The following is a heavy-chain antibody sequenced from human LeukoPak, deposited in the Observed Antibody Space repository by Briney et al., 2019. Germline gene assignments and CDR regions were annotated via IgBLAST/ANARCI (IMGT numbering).Heavy chain of an antibody. CDR3: ARGPLNYGSGRNDY. J-gene: IGHJ4*01. V-gene: IGHV4-34*01. CDR1: GGSFNGYY. CDR2: INHSGST. D-gene: IGHD3-10*01. Sequence: PSETLSLTCAVYGGSFNGYYWSWIRQPPGKGLEWIGEINHSGSTSYNPSLKSRVTISVDTSKNQFSLKLSSVTAADTAVYYCARGPLNYGSGRNDYWGHGTLVTVSS.